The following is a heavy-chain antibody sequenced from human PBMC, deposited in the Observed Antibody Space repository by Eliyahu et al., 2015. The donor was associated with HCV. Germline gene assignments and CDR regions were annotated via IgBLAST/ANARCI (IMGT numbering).Heavy chain of an antibody. Sequence: EVQLVESGGGLVKPGGSLRLSCAASGFXFSSYSMNWVRQAPGKGLEWVSSISSSSSYIYYADSVKGRFTIARDNAKNSLYLQMNSLRAEDTAVYYCARGPYYYDSSGGDWFDPWGQGTLVTVSS. V-gene: IGHV3-21*01. CDR2: ISSSSSYI. CDR3: ARGPYYYDSSGGDWFDP. CDR1: GFXFSSYS. D-gene: IGHD3-22*01. J-gene: IGHJ5*02.